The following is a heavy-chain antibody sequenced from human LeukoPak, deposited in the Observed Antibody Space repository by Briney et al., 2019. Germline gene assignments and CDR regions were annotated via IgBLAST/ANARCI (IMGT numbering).Heavy chain of an antibody. Sequence: GGSLRLSCAASGFTFSSYGMHWVRQAPGKGLERVAVISYDGSNKYYADSVKGRFTISRDNSKNTLYLQMNSLRAEDTAVYYCAKEFTSYTSGWFFQHWGQGTLVTVSS. CDR1: GFTFSSYG. CDR3: AKEFTSYTSGWFFQH. CDR2: ISYDGSNK. J-gene: IGHJ1*01. V-gene: IGHV3-30*18. D-gene: IGHD6-13*01.